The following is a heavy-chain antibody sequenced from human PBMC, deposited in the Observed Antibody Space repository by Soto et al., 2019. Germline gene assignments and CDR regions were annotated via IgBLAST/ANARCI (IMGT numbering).Heavy chain of an antibody. V-gene: IGHV1-18*01. CDR2: ISAYNGNT. CDR1: GYTFTSYG. D-gene: IGHD5-18*01. CDR3: ARDPFGYSYGHYFDY. Sequence: GASVKVSCKASGYTFTSYGISWVRQAPGQGLEWMGWISAYNGNTNYAQKLQGRVTMTTDTSTSTAYMELRSLRSDDTAVYYCARDPFGYSYGHYFDYWGQGTLVTVSS. J-gene: IGHJ4*02.